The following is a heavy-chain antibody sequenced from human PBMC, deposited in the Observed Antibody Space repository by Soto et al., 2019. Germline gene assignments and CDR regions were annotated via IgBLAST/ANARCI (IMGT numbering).Heavy chain of an antibody. D-gene: IGHD3-22*01. CDR1: GFTFSSYA. CDR2: ISYDGSNK. CDR3: ARDLRSGYSPLGGESYYYYYGMDV. J-gene: IGHJ6*02. Sequence: GGSLRLSCAASGFTFSSYAMHWVRQAPGKGLEWVAVISYDGSNKYYADSVKGPFTISRDNSKNTLYLQMNSLRAEDTAVYYCARDLRSGYSPLGGESYYYYYGMDVWGQGTTVTVSS. V-gene: IGHV3-30-3*01.